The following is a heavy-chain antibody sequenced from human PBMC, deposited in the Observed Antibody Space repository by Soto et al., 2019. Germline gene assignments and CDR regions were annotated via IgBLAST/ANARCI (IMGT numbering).Heavy chain of an antibody. CDR2: ISGSGGST. CDR3: AKDPPGYGDPSDAFDI. V-gene: IGHV3-23*01. Sequence: EVQLLESGGGLVQPGGSLRLSCAASGFTFSSYAMSWVRQAPGKGLEWVSAISGSGGSTYYADSVKGRFTISRDNSKNTLYLQMNSLRAEDTAVYYCAKDPPGYGDPSDAFDIWGQGTMVTVSS. CDR1: GFTFSSYA. J-gene: IGHJ3*02. D-gene: IGHD4-17*01.